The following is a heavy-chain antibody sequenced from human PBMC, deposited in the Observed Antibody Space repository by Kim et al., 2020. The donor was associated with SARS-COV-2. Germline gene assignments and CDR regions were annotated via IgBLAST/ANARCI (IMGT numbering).Heavy chain of an antibody. CDR3: TTVRRYCSGGSCPRRLYFDY. J-gene: IGHJ4*02. CDR1: GFTFSNAW. D-gene: IGHD2-15*01. CDR2: IKSKTDGGTT. Sequence: GGSLRLSCAASGFTFSNAWMSWVRQAPGKGLEWVGRIKSKTDGGTTDYAAPVKGRFTISRDDSKNTLYLQMNSLKTEDTAVYYCTTVRRYCSGGSCPRRLYFDYWGQGTLVTVSS. V-gene: IGHV3-15*01.